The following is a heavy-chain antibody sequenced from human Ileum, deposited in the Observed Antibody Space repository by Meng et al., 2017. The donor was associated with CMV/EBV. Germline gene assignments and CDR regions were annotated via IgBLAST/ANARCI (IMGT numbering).Heavy chain of an antibody. D-gene: IGHD6-6*01. J-gene: IGHJ4*02. V-gene: IGHV3-21*01. CDR3: VRDHSSSDSAFDY. CDR2: IGRSRTYI. Sequence: GGSLRLSCAASGFSSSSYSMNWVRQALGKGLEWVSSIGRSRTYIYYADSVKGRFTISRDNAKNSVNLQMNSLRAEDTAVYYCVRDHSSSDSAFDYWGQGTLVTVSS. CDR1: GFSSSSYS.